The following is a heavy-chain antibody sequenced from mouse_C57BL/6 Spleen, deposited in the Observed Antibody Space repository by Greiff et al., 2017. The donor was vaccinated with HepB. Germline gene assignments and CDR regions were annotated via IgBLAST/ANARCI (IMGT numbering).Heavy chain of an antibody. J-gene: IGHJ2*01. CDR3: ASFYYGSSYFDY. CDR2: INPSSGYT. D-gene: IGHD1-1*01. V-gene: IGHV1-4*01. Sequence: VQLQQSGAELARPGASVKMSCKASGYTFTSYTMHWVKQRPGQGLEWIGYINPSSGYTKYNQKFKDKATLTADKSSSTAYMQLSSLTSEDSAVYYCASFYYGSSYFDYWGQGTTLTVSS. CDR1: GYTFTSYT.